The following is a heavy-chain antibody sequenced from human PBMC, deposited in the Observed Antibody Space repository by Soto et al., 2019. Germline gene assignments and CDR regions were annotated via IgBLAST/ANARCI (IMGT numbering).Heavy chain of an antibody. CDR1: GFTFSDAW. CDR3: ATAVPRYSFGSFAFAS. Sequence: PGGSLRLSCAASGFTFSDAWLNWVRQGPRKGLEWVGRIRSNTDGGTTDYAAPVKGRFTISRDDSKNTLYLQMNSLKTEDTAVYYCATAVPRYSFGSFAFASWGQGNLVTVSS. CDR2: IRSNTDGGTT. J-gene: IGHJ4*02. D-gene: IGHD5-18*01. V-gene: IGHV3-15*07.